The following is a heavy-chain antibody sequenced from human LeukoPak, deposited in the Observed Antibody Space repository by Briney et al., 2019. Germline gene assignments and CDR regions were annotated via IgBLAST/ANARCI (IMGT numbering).Heavy chain of an antibody. CDR2: ISAYNGNT. CDR1: GYTFTSYG. Sequence: GASVTVSCKASGYTFTSYGISWVRQAPGQGLEWMGWISAYNGNTNYAQKLQGRVTMTTDTSTSTAYMELRSLRSDDTAVYYCARGKGIAAAGTLYYYYGMDVWGQGTTVTVSS. CDR3: ARGKGIAAAGTLYYYYGMDV. V-gene: IGHV1-18*01. J-gene: IGHJ6*02. D-gene: IGHD6-13*01.